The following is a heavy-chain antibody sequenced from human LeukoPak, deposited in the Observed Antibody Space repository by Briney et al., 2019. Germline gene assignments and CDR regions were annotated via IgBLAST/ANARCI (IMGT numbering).Heavy chain of an antibody. D-gene: IGHD6-19*01. J-gene: IGHJ4*02. CDR3: ARIWSSGWPYFDY. CDR1: GFTFSNYA. V-gene: IGHV3-20*01. Sequence: RSGGSLRLSCAASGFTFSNYAMHWVRQAPGKGLEWVSGINWNGGSTGYADSVKGRFTISRDNAKNSLYPQMNSLRAEDTALYHCARIWSSGWPYFDYWGQGTPVTVSS. CDR2: INWNGGST.